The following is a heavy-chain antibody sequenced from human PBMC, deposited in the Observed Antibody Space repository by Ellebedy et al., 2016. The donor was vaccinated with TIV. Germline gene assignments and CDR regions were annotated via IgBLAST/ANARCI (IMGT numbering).Heavy chain of an antibody. CDR3: ARDGQGITIFGVVIYGMDV. CDR2: INPNSGGT. D-gene: IGHD3-3*01. CDR1: RYTFTGYY. J-gene: IGHJ6*02. Sequence: ASVKVSXKASRYTFTGYYMHWVRQAPGQGLEWMGWINPNSGGTNYAQKFQGRVTMTRDTSISTAYMELSRLRSDDTAVYYCARDGQGITIFGVVIYGMDVWGQGTTVTVSS. V-gene: IGHV1-2*02.